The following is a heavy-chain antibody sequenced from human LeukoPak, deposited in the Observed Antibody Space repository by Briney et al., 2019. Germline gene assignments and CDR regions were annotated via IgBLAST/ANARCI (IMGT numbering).Heavy chain of an antibody. V-gene: IGHV3-48*03. D-gene: IGHD3-3*01. Sequence: PGGXLRLSCAASGFTFSSYEMNWVRQAPGKGLEWVSYISSSGSTINYADSVKGRFTISRDNAKNSLYLQMNRLRAEYTAVYYCAREIPNYDFWSGYPVGFDYWGQGTLVTVSS. CDR1: GFTFSSYE. CDR3: AREIPNYDFWSGYPVGFDY. CDR2: ISSSGSTI. J-gene: IGHJ4*02.